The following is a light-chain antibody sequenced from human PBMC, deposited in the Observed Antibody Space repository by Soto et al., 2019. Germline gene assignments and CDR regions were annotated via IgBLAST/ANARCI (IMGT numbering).Light chain of an antibody. J-gene: IGKJ1*01. V-gene: IGKV3-15*01. CDR3: QQYSTYPWT. CDR2: GAS. Sequence: EIVMTQSPATLSVSPGERATLSCRARQSVSSNLAWYQQKPGQAPRLLIYGASTRATGIPARFSGSGSGTEFTLTISSLQSEDFATYYCQQYSTYPWTFGQGTKVDIK. CDR1: QSVSSN.